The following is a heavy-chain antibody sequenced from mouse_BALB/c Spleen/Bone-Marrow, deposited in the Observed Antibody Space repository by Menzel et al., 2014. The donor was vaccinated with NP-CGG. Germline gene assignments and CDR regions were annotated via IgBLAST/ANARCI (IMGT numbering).Heavy chain of an antibody. CDR2: IRNKANGYTT. J-gene: IGHJ2*01. CDR1: GFTFTDHY. Sequence: EVQLVESGGGLVQPGGFLRLSCATSGFTFTDHYMSWVRQPPGKALEWLGFIRNKANGYTTEYSASVKGRFTISRDNSQSIVYLEMNAVRAEDSATYCCARDWLCYFGYWGQGTTVAVSS. V-gene: IGHV7-3*02. D-gene: IGHD2-2*01. CDR3: ARDWLCYFGY.